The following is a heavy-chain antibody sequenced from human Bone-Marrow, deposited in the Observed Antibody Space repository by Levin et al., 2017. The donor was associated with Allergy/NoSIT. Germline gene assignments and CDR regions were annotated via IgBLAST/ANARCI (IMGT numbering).Heavy chain of an antibody. CDR3: ARSSGSYYKSALGAFDI. Sequence: SCAASGFTFSSYAMHWVRQAPGKGLEWVAVISYDGSNKYYADSVKGRFTISRDNSKNTLYLQMNSLRAEDTAVYYCARSSGSYYKSALGAFDIWGQGTMVTVSS. V-gene: IGHV3-30-3*01. D-gene: IGHD3-10*01. J-gene: IGHJ3*02. CDR2: ISYDGSNK. CDR1: GFTFSSYA.